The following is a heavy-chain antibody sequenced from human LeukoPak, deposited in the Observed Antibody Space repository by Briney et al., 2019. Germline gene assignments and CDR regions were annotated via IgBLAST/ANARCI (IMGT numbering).Heavy chain of an antibody. CDR1: GFIFSSYS. V-gene: IGHV3-21*01. CDR2: ISSSSSYI. Sequence: PGGSLRLSCAASGFIFSSYSMNWVRQAPGKGLEWVSFISSSSSYIYYADSVKGRFTISRDNAKNSLSLQMNRLRAEDTAGYYCARARYSSPPFDPWGQGTLVTVSS. CDR3: ARARYSSPPFDP. D-gene: IGHD6-13*01. J-gene: IGHJ5*02.